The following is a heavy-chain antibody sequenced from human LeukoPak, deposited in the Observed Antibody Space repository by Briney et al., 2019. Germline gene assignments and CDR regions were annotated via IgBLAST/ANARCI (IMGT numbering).Heavy chain of an antibody. CDR3: ARSHDYGGNPTDDFDY. Sequence: GGSLRLSCAASGFTFSSYSMNWVRQAPGKGLEWVSYISSSSSTIYYADSVKGRFTISRDNAKNSLYLQMNSLRAGDTAVYYCARSHDYGGNPTDDFDYWGQGTLVTVSS. J-gene: IGHJ4*02. V-gene: IGHV3-48*04. D-gene: IGHD4-23*01. CDR1: GFTFSSYS. CDR2: ISSSSSTI.